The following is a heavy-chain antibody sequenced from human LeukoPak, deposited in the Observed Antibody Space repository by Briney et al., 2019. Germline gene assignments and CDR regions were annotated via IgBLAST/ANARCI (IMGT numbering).Heavy chain of an antibody. J-gene: IGHJ6*02. Sequence: SETLSLTCAVYGGSFSGYYWSWIRQPPGKGLEWIGEINHSGSTNYNPSLKSRVTISVDTSKNQFSLKLSSVTAADTAVYYCARGYSGYNEYYYYYGMDVWGQGTTVTVSS. CDR3: ARGYSGYNEYYYYYGMDV. D-gene: IGHD5-12*01. CDR2: INHSGST. V-gene: IGHV4-34*01. CDR1: GGSFSGYY.